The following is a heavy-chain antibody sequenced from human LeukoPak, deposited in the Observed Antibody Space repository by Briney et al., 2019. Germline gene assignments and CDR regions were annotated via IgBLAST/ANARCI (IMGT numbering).Heavy chain of an antibody. CDR2: INPNSGGT. CDR1: GYTFTGYY. J-gene: IGHJ4*02. V-gene: IGHV1-2*02. CDR3: ARDNYYGSGSHIG. Sequence: ASVKVSCKASGYTFTGYYMHCVRQAPGQGLEWMGWINPNSGGTNYAQKFQGRVTMTRDTSISTAYMELSRLRSDDTAVYYCARDNYYGSGSHIGWGQGTLVTVSS. D-gene: IGHD3-10*01.